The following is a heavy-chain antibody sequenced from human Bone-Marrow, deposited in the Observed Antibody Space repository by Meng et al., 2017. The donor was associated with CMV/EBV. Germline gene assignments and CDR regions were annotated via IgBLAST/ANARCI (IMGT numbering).Heavy chain of an antibody. V-gene: IGHV3-30-3*01. CDR1: GFTFSTYS. CDR3: ARASLKGGYGMGYYYYDMDV. Sequence: GESLKISCAASGFTFSTYSIHWVRQAPGKGLEWVALISYDGSYKYYGDSVKGRFTISRDNSKDTLYLQMNSLRAEDTAVYYCARASLKGGYGMGYYYYDMDVWAKGPRSPSP. D-gene: IGHD5-12*01. CDR2: ISYDGSYK. J-gene: IGHJ6*02.